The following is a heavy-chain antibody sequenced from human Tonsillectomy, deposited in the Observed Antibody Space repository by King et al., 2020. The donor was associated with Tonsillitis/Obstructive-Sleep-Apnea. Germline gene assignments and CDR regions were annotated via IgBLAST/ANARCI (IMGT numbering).Heavy chain of an antibody. CDR1: GFTFSSYA. CDR2: IWNDGSDK. D-gene: IGHD2-21*01. Sequence: VQLVESGGGVVQPGWSLRLSCAASGFTFSSYAMHWVRQAPGKGLEWVAVIWNDGSDKYYADSVKGRFTISRDNSKNTLYLQMNSLRAEDTAMYYCAGEYQREYCGGATCYMWGQGTLVTVSS. V-gene: IGHV3-33*01. J-gene: IGHJ4*02. CDR3: AGEYQREYCGGATCYM.